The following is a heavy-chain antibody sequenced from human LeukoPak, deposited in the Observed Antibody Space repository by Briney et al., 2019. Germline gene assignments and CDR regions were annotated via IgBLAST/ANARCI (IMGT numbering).Heavy chain of an antibody. Sequence: GGSLRLSCVASEFSFSSYWIHWVRQAPGKGLVWVSRINTDGSRASYADSVKGRFTISRDNAKNTIYLQMDSLRVEDTAVYYCASFVDTLFWGQGTLVTVS. CDR3: ASFVDTLF. V-gene: IGHV3-74*01. D-gene: IGHD3-10*01. CDR1: EFSFSSYW. J-gene: IGHJ4*02. CDR2: INTDGSRA.